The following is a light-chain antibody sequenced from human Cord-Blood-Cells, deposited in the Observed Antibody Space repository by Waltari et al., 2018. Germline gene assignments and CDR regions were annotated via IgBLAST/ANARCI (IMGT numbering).Light chain of an antibody. V-gene: IGKV2-28*01. CDR3: MQALQTPYT. CDR1: QSHLHSNGYNY. Sequence: DSVMTQSPLSLPVTPAEPASISCRSSQSHLHSNGYNYLDWYLQKPGHSPQLLIYLGSNRASGVPDRFSGSGSGTEFTLKISRVEAEDVGVYYCMQALQTPYTFGQGTKLEIK. J-gene: IGKJ2*01. CDR2: LGS.